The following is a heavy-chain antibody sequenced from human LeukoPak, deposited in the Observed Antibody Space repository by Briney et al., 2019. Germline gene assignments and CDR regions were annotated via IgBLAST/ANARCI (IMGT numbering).Heavy chain of an antibody. CDR2: ISHSGST. V-gene: IGHV4-39*07. Sequence: SETLSLTCTVSGGSISSGSYYWSWIRQPPGKGLEWIGEISHSGSTNYNPSLKSRVTISVDTSKNQFSLKLSSVTAADTAVYYCARRRVPRAFDIWGQGTMVTVSS. D-gene: IGHD6-19*01. J-gene: IGHJ3*02. CDR1: GGSISSGSYY. CDR3: ARRRVPRAFDI.